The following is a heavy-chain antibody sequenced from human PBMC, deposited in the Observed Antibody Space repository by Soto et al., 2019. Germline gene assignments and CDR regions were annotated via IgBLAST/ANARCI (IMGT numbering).Heavy chain of an antibody. D-gene: IGHD6-6*01. Sequence: QVQLVQSGAEVKKPGSSVKVSCKASGGTFSSYTISWVRQAPGQGLEWMGRIIPILGIANYAQKFQGRVMITADKSSCTAYMELSSLRSEYMAVYYCARDKGGVEYSSSSTFDYWGQVTLVTVSS. CDR3: ARDKGGVEYSSSSTFDY. J-gene: IGHJ4*02. V-gene: IGHV1-69*08. CDR1: GGTFSSYT. CDR2: IIPILGIA.